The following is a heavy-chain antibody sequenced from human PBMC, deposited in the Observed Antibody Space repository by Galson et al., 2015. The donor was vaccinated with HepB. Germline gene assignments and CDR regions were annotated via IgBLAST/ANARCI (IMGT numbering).Heavy chain of an antibody. CDR2: MNPNSGNT. V-gene: IGHV1-8*01. D-gene: IGHD2/OR15-2a*01. J-gene: IGHJ4*02. Sequence: SVKVSCKASGYTFTSYDINWVRQATGQGLEWMGWMNPNSGNTGYAQKFQGRVTMTRNTSKSTAYMELSSLRSEDTAVYYCARGPLYDLPHFDYWGQGTLVTVSS. CDR1: GYTFTSYD. CDR3: ARGPLYDLPHFDY.